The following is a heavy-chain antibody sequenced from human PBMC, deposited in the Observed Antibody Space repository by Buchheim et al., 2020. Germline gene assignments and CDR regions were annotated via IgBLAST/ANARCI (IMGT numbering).Heavy chain of an antibody. V-gene: IGHV4-59*01. Sequence: QVQLQESGPGLVKPSETLSLTCTVSGASITTYYWSWIRQPPGKGLEWIGYIHYSGRTNYNPSLKSRLTISADTSKNQFSLKLSSMTAADTAVYYCARTCDSTGKLDYWGQGTL. J-gene: IGHJ4*02. D-gene: IGHD6-19*01. CDR2: IHYSGRT. CDR3: ARTCDSTGKLDY. CDR1: GASITTYY.